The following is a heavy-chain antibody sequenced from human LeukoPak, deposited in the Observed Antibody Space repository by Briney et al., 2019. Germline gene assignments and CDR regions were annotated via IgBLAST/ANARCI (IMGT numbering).Heavy chain of an antibody. D-gene: IGHD4-17*01. CDR1: GGSVSNNNDY. Sequence: SETLSLTCTVSGGSVSNNNDYWSWIRQPPGKGLEWIGFIHYSGITYYNPSLKSRVTISVDSSKNQFSLNLNSVTASDTAVYYCARDPTGTTGGGYFDTWGPGTLVTVSS. J-gene: IGHJ5*02. V-gene: IGHV4-30-4*01. CDR3: ARDPTGTTGGGYFDT. CDR2: IHYSGIT.